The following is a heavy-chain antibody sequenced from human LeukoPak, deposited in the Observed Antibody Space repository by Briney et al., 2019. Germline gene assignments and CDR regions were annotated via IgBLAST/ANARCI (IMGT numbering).Heavy chain of an antibody. Sequence: GGSLRLSCAASGFTFSDYALGWVRQAPGKGLEWVANIKQDGSEKYYVDSVKGRFTISRDNAKNSLYLQMNSLRAEDTAVYYCARDLVGATADFDYWGQGTLVTVSS. CDR2: IKQDGSEK. J-gene: IGHJ4*02. D-gene: IGHD1-26*01. CDR1: GFTFSDYA. V-gene: IGHV3-7*01. CDR3: ARDLVGATADFDY.